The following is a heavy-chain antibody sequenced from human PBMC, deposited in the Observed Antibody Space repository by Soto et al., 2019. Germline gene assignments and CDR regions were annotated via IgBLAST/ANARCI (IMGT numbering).Heavy chain of an antibody. V-gene: IGHV3-23*01. Sequence: GGSLRLSCAASGFTFSSYAMSWVRQAPGKGLEWVSAISGSGGSTYYADSVKGRFTISRDNSKNTLYLQMNSLRAEDTAVYYCAKEEVSSGTTPYYYYYYYMDVWGKGTTVTVSS. CDR2: ISGSGGST. J-gene: IGHJ6*03. CDR3: AKEEVSSGTTPYYYYYYYMDV. D-gene: IGHD1-1*01. CDR1: GFTFSSYA.